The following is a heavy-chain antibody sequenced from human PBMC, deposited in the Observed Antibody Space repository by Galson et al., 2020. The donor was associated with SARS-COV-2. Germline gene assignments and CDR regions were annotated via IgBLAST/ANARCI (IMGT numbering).Heavy chain of an antibody. CDR1: GFSLTTSGVG. CDR2: IFGNGDA. J-gene: IGHJ4*02. V-gene: IGHV2-5*01. D-gene: IGHD3-9*01. Sequence: SGPTLVKPTQTLTLTCTFSGFSLTTSGVGVGWIRQPPGKTLECLALIFGNGDARYNPSLMTRLTISKDTSKNHVVLTMTNVDPVDTATYYCVYSRYQVLHVFTWLPEIYVDDWGQGALVFVSS. CDR3: VYSRYQVLHVFTWLPEIYVDD.